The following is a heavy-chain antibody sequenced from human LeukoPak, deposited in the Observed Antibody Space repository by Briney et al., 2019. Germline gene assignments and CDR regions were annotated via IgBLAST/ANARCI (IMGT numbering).Heavy chain of an antibody. CDR2: ISGYNGNT. Sequence: GASVTVSCTASGYTFTSYAVIWVRQVPGQGLEWMGWISGYNGNTKSSQSLQDRVIMTTDTSTRTAYMELRSLRPGDTAVYYCARVYLGIYYDGSPSPFDYWGQGTLVTVSS. D-gene: IGHD3-22*01. CDR3: ARVYLGIYYDGSPSPFDY. V-gene: IGHV1-18*01. J-gene: IGHJ4*02. CDR1: GYTFTSYA.